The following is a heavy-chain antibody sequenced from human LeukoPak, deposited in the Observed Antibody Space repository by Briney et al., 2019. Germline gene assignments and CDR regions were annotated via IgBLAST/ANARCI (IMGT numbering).Heavy chain of an antibody. D-gene: IGHD3-22*01. J-gene: IGHJ4*02. CDR2: ISYDGSNK. CDR1: GFTFSSYA. Sequence: PGRSLRLSCAASGFTFSSYAMHWVRQAPGKGLERVAVISYDGSNKYYAASVKGRFTISRDNSKNTLYLQMNSLRAEDTAVYCCARDLEYYYDSSGYYYWGQGTLVTVSS. V-gene: IGHV3-30*01. CDR3: ARDLEYYYDSSGYYY.